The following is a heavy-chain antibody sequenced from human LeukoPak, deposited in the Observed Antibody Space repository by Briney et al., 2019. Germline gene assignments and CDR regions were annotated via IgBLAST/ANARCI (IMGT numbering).Heavy chain of an antibody. CDR3: ASGYLDWLG. CDR2: VNPAGSTQ. V-gene: IGHV3-7*01. D-gene: IGHD3-9*01. CDR1: GLTFSHYW. J-gene: IGHJ4*02. Sequence: GGSLRLSCAASGLTFSHYWMSWVRQAPGKGLEWGANVNPAGSTQLYVDSVKGRFTISRDNARDSLYLQMSSLRAEDTAVYYRASGYLDWLGWGQGALVTVSS.